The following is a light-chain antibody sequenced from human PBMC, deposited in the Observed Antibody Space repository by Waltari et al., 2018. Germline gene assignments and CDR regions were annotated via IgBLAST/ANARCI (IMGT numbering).Light chain of an antibody. V-gene: IGKV1-5*03. J-gene: IGKJ5*01. Sequence: DIQMTQSPFTLSASVGDRVTVTCRASQSINSWLAWYQQKQGKAPKLLIYEASNLESRVPSRFSGSGSGTEFTLTISSLQPDDLATYYCQQYHKSPITFGQGTRLEIK. CDR3: QQYHKSPIT. CDR2: EAS. CDR1: QSINSW.